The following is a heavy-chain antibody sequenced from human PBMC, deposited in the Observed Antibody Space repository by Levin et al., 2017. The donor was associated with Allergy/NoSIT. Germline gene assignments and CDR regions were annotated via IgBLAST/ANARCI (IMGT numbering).Heavy chain of an antibody. CDR1: GISINSDS. Sequence: SETLSLTCTVSGISINSDSWSWLRQSPGKGLEWIGSVYYTGRTNYDPSLKSRVTISIDASKTQFSLRLSSVTDADTALYYCAREPTGWIDPWGQGTLVTVSS. CDR3: AREPTGWIDP. J-gene: IGHJ5*02. V-gene: IGHV4-59*01. CDR2: VYYTGRT.